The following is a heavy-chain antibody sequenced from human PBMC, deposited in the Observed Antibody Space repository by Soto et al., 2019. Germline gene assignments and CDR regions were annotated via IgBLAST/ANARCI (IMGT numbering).Heavy chain of an antibody. CDR1: GYTFTSYD. V-gene: IGHV1-8*01. CDR3: ARKGYCSSTSCDDAFDI. CDR2: MNPNSGNT. J-gene: IGHJ3*02. D-gene: IGHD2-2*01. Sequence: GASVKVSCKASGYTFTSYDINWVRQATGQGLEWMGWMNPNSGNTGYAQKFQGRVTMTRNTSISTAYMELSSLRSEDTAVYYCARKGYCSSTSCDDAFDIWCQGXMVTV.